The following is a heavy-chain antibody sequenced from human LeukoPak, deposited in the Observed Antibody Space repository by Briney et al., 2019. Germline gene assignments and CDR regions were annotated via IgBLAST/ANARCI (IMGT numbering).Heavy chain of an antibody. CDR2: IYYSGST. J-gene: IGHJ4*02. CDR1: GASFSSSTYY. D-gene: IGHD6-13*01. Sequence: SETLSLTCTVSGASFSSSTYYWGWIRQPRGKGLEWIGSIYYSGSTYYNPSLKSRVTMSVDTSKNQFSLKLSSVTAADTAVYYCARHAGGISATGTRPFDYWGQGTLVTVSS. V-gene: IGHV4-39*01. CDR3: ARHAGGISATGTRPFDY.